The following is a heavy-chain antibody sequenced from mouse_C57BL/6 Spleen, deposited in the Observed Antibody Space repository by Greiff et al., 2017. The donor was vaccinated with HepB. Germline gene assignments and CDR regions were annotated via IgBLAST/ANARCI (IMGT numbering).Heavy chain of an antibody. D-gene: IGHD2-4*01. V-gene: IGHV6-3*01. Sequence: EVHLVESGGGLVQPGGSMKLSCVASGFTFSNYWMNWVRQSPEKGLEWVAQIRLKSDNYATHYAESVKGRFTISRDDSKSSVYLQMNNLRAEDTGIYYCTEGGDDYDGGPWFAYWGQGTLVTVSA. CDR2: IRLKSDNYAT. J-gene: IGHJ3*01. CDR3: TEGGDDYDGGPWFAY. CDR1: GFTFSNYW.